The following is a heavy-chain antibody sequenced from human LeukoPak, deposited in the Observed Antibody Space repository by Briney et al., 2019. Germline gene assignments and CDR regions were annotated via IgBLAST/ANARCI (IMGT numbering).Heavy chain of an antibody. Sequence: GESLKISCKGSGYSFTSYWIGWVRQMPGKGLEWMGIIYPGDSDTRYSPSFQGQVTISADKSISTAYLQWSSLKASDTAMYYCARFPVARGEGGAFDIWGQGTMVTVSS. D-gene: IGHD6-19*01. CDR1: GYSFTSYW. CDR3: ARFPVARGEGGAFDI. J-gene: IGHJ3*02. V-gene: IGHV5-51*01. CDR2: IYPGDSDT.